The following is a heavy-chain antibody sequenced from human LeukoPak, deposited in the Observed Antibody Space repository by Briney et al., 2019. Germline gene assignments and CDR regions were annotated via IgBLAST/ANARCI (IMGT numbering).Heavy chain of an antibody. Sequence: ASVKVSCKASGYTFTGYYIHWVRQAPGQGLEWMGWINPNSGDTKYEQRFQGRVTMTRDTSISTAYMELTRLRSDDAAVYFCARDGSWSSISYSDYWGQGTLVTVST. J-gene: IGHJ4*02. CDR3: ARDGSWSSISYSDY. V-gene: IGHV1-2*02. CDR2: INPNSGDT. D-gene: IGHD2-2*01. CDR1: GYTFTGYY.